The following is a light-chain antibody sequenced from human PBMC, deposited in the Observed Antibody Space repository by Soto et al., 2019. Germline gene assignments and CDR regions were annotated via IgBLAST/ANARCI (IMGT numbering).Light chain of an antibody. CDR1: QSISGY. Sequence: ETVMTQSPATLSVSPGERATLSCRASQSISGYLAWYQQRPGQAPSLLIYDASTRATGVPARFSGSGSGTEFTLTISGPXXXXXXXXYCQQYNNWPYTFGQGTKLEIK. CDR3: QQYNNWPYT. J-gene: IGKJ2*01. CDR2: DAS. V-gene: IGKV3-15*01.